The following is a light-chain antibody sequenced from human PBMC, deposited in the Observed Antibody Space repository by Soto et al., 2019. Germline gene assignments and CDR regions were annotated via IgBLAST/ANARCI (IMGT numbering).Light chain of an antibody. V-gene: IGKV3-20*01. CDR2: GAS. J-gene: IGKJ1*01. CDR1: QTVNSNY. Sequence: EIVLTQSPGSLSLSPGERATLSCRASQTVNSNYLAWYQQKPGQAPRLLIHGASYRAIGTPDRFSGRGSGTDFTLIISRLEPEDFAVYDCHQYGNSPWTFGQGTKVEIK. CDR3: HQYGNSPWT.